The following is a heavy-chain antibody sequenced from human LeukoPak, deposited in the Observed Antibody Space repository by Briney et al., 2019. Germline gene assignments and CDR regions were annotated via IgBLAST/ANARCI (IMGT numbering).Heavy chain of an antibody. Sequence: EASVKVSCKASGYTFTSYGISWVRQAPGQGLEWMGWISAYNGNTNYAQKLQGRVTMTTDTSTSTAYMELRSLRSDDTAVYYCAGTEYSSSQPRYYYMDVWGKGTTVTVSS. CDR3: AGTEYSSSQPRYYYMDV. V-gene: IGHV1-18*01. CDR1: GYTFTSYG. J-gene: IGHJ6*03. D-gene: IGHD6-6*01. CDR2: ISAYNGNT.